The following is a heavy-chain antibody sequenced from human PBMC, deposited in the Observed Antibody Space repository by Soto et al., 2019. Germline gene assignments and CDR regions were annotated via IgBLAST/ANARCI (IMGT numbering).Heavy chain of an antibody. CDR3: ARIHSDCVRTSCDLDY. Sequence: QVQLVQSGAEVKKPGASVKVSCKASGYTFTNFDINWVRQAPGQGLEWMGWTNPKRGDAGSAQKFQGRVTMTRDTPKSIAYMEVSSLRSEATARYYCARIHSDCVRTSCDLDYWGQGTLVTVSS. CDR2: TNPKRGDA. J-gene: IGHJ4*02. V-gene: IGHV1-8*01. CDR1: GYTFTNFD. D-gene: IGHD2-2*01.